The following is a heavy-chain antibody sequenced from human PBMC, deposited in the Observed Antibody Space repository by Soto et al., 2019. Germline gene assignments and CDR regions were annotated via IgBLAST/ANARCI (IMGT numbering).Heavy chain of an antibody. J-gene: IGHJ6*02. CDR3: ARGTTVTYYYYYGMDV. CDR1: GYTFTSYD. D-gene: IGHD4-4*01. CDR2: MNPNSGNT. V-gene: IGHV1-8*01. Sequence: QVQLVQSGAEVKKPGASVKVSCKASGYTFTSYDINWVRQATGQGLEWMGWMNPNSGNTGYAQKCQGEVTMTRNTSISTAYMELSSLGSEDTAVYYCARGTTVTYYYYYGMDVWGQGTTVTVSS.